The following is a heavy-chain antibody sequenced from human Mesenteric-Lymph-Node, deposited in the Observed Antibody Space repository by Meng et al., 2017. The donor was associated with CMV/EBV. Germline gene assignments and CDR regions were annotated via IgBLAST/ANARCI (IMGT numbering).Heavy chain of an antibody. CDR3: ARQYHDFSGVIIGDV. Sequence: SETLSLTCTVSGASVSSGTYYWYWIRQPPGKGLEYIGYIYYNGNTDYNPSLKSRVTISRDTSKNQFSLRLTSVTAADTAVYYCARQYHDFSGVIIGDVWGQGTTVTVSS. V-gene: IGHV4-61*01. CDR1: GASVSSGTYY. D-gene: IGHD3-3*01. CDR2: IYYNGNT. J-gene: IGHJ6*02.